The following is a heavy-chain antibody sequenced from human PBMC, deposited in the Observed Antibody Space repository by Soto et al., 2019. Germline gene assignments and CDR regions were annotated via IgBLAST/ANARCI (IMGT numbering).Heavy chain of an antibody. CDR1: GGSISSYY. CDR2: IYYSGST. V-gene: IGHV4-59*01. CDR3: ARELRGYCSSTGWCGFDP. Sequence: SETLSLTCTVSGGSISSYYWSWIRQPPGKGLEWIGYIYYSGSTNYNPSLKSRVTISVDTSKNQFSLKLSSVTAADTAVYYCARELRGYCSSTGWCGFDPWGQGTLVTVSS. J-gene: IGHJ5*02. D-gene: IGHD2-2*01.